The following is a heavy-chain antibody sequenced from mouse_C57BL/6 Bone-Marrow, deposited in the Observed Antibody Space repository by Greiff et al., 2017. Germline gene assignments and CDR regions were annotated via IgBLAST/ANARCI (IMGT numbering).Heavy chain of an antibody. J-gene: IGHJ2*01. Sequence: EVQLVESGGGLVQPGGSLSLSCAASGFTFTDYYMSWVRQPPGKALEWLGFIRNKANGYTTEYSASVKGRFTISRDNSQSILYLQMNALRAEDIATYYCASLYYGSSYDYFDYWGQGTTLTVSS. D-gene: IGHD1-1*01. CDR2: IRNKANGYTT. CDR3: ASLYYGSSYDYFDY. CDR1: GFTFTDYY. V-gene: IGHV7-3*01.